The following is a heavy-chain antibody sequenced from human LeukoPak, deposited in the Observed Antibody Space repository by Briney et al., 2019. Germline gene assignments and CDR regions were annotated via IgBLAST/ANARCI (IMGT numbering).Heavy chain of an antibody. V-gene: IGHV1-58*01. D-gene: IGHD4-11*01. CDR2: IVVGSGNT. CDR3: IRDFYSNYGVDFDY. CDR1: GFTFTSSA. Sequence: SVKVSCKASGFTFTSSAVQWVRQARGQRLEWIGWIVVGSGNTNYAQKFQERVTITRDMSTSTAYMELSSLRSEDTAVYYCIRDFYSNYGVDFDYWGQGTQVTVSS. J-gene: IGHJ4*02.